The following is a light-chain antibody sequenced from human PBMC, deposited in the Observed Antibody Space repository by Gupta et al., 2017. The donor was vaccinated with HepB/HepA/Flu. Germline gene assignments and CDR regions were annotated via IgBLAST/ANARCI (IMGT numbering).Light chain of an antibody. Sequence: DIQMTQSPSSLSASVGDRVTITCQASQDISHYLNWYQQKPGEAPKLLIYDASNLATGVPSRFSGSGSGTDFFFTISSLQPEDLATYYCQQLDGLPISFGGGTKVEI. V-gene: IGKV1-33*01. J-gene: IGKJ4*01. CDR1: QDISHY. CDR2: DAS. CDR3: QQLDGLPIS.